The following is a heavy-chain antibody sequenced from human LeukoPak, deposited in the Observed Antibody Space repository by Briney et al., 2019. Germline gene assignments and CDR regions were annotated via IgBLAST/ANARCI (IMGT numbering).Heavy chain of an antibody. V-gene: IGHV3-30*02. CDR3: AKDRCSNGVGCYYYYMDV. Sequence: PGGTLRLSCAASGFTFSNHGMHWVRQAPGKGLEWVAYIQYDGSNEQYADSVKGRFSISRDSSKNILYLQMNSLRAEDTAVYYCAKDRCSNGVGCYYYYMDVWGKGTTVTISS. CDR1: GFTFSNHG. CDR2: IQYDGSNE. J-gene: IGHJ6*03. D-gene: IGHD2-8*01.